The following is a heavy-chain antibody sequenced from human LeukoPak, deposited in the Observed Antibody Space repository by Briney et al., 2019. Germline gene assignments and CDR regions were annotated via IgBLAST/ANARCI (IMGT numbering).Heavy chain of an antibody. V-gene: IGHV6-1*01. CDR1: GDSVSSNSAA. CDR2: TYYRSKWYN. CDR3: AGVPGLRYSSGRYLAFDI. D-gene: IGHD6-19*01. Sequence: SQTLSLTCAISGDSVSSNSAAWNWIRQSPSRGLEWLGRTYYRSKWYNDYAVSVKSRITINPDTSKNQFSLQLNSVTPEDTAVYYCAGVPGLRYSSGRYLAFDIWGQGTMVTVSS. J-gene: IGHJ3*02.